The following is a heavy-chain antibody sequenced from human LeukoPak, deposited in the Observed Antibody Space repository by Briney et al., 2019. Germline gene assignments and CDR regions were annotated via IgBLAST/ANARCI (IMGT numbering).Heavy chain of an antibody. J-gene: IGHJ4*02. Sequence: SETLSLTCVVSGGSVSGYYWGWIRQPPGRGLEWIGYVYYSGSTNYNPSFKSRITISVDTSRNQFSLQLSSVTAADTAVYYCARIHRYCSGGACYVLDNWGQGPLVAVSS. CDR2: VYYSGST. D-gene: IGHD2-15*01. CDR1: GGSVSGYY. CDR3: ARIHRYCSGGACYVLDN. V-gene: IGHV4-59*02.